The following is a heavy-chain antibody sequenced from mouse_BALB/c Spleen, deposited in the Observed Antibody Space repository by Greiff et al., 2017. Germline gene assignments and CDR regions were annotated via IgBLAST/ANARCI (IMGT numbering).Heavy chain of an antibody. Sequence: EVKLQESGPGLVKPSQSLSLTCSVTGYSITSGYSWNWIRQFPGNKLEWMGYISYDGSNNYNPSLKNRISITRDTSKNQFFLKLNSVTTEDTATYYCARGAGLGEYFDVWGAGTTVTVSS. CDR1: GYSITSGYS. CDR2: ISYDGSN. V-gene: IGHV3-6*02. J-gene: IGHJ1*01. CDR3: ARGAGLGEYFDV. D-gene: IGHD3-3*01.